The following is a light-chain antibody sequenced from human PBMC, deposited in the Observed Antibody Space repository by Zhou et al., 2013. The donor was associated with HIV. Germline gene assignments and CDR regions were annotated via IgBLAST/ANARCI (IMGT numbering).Light chain of an antibody. J-gene: IGKJ1*01. CDR1: QSLVRSNGDTY. V-gene: IGKV2-30*02. CDR2: KVS. CDR3: MQAIQLPWT. Sequence: DAVMAQSPLSLPVTPGQPASISCRSSQSLVRSNGDTYLNWFQQRPGQSPRRLIYKVSNRFSGVPDRFSGSGSGTDFTLKISRVEAEDVGVYYCMQAIQLPWTFGQGAKVEIK.